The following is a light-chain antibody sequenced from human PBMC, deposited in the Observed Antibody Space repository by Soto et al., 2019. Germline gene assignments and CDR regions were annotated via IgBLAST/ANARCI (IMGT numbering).Light chain of an antibody. CDR1: QSVSSN. J-gene: IGKJ1*01. V-gene: IGKV3-15*01. CDR3: QQYNNWPPT. Sequence: EIVMTQSPATLSVSPGERATLSCRASQSVSSNLDWYQQKPGQSPRLVINDVSTRATGIPARFSGSGSGTDFTLTISSLQSEDFAVYFCQQYNNWPPTFGQGTKVEIK. CDR2: DVS.